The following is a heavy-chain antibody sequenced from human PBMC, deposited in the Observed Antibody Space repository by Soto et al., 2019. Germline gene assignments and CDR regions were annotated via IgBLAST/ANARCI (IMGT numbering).Heavy chain of an antibody. CDR3: AKVGRGYYGSGSYNYGMDV. CDR1: GFTFSSYG. D-gene: IGHD3-10*01. J-gene: IGHJ6*02. Sequence: QVQLVESGGGVVQPGRSLRLSCAASGFTFSSYGMHWVRQAPGKGLEWVAVISYDGSNKYYADSVKGRFTISRDNSKNTLYLQMNSLGAEDTAVYYCAKVGRGYYGSGSYNYGMDVWGQGTTVTVSS. CDR2: ISYDGSNK. V-gene: IGHV3-30*18.